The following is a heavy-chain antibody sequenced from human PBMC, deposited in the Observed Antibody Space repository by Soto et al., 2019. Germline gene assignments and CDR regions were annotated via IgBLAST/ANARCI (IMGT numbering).Heavy chain of an antibody. Sequence: QVQLQESGPGLVKPSQTLSLTCTVSGGSISSGDYYWSWIRQPPGKGLEWIGYIYYSGSTYYNPSLKGRVTISVDTSKNQFSLKLSSVTAADTAVYYCAREGVVVPAAIRFYYGMDVWGQGTTVTVSS. CDR3: AREGVVVPAAIRFYYGMDV. V-gene: IGHV4-30-4*01. J-gene: IGHJ6*02. D-gene: IGHD2-2*01. CDR2: IYYSGST. CDR1: GGSISSGDYY.